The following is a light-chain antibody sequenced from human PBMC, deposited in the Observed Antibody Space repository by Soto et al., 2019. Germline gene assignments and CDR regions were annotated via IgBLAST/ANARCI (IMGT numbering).Light chain of an antibody. CDR1: QSLLHSNGYNY. CDR3: MQPLQSWT. V-gene: IGKV2-28*01. CDR2: LGS. Sequence: VLIHSTLSLPDTRGEPASISCKSSQSLLHSNGYNYLDWYLQKPGQSPQLLIYLGSNRASGVPDRFSGSGSGTDFTLKISRVEAEDVGVYYCMQPLQSWTFGQGTKVDIK. J-gene: IGKJ1*01.